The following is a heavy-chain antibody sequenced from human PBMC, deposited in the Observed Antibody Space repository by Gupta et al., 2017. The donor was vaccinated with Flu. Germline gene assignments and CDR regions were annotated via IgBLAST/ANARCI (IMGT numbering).Heavy chain of an antibody. CDR3: ARNSRDGYNYVLDSWFDP. CDR1: GYSLTSSW. CDR2: IYPGDSDT. Sequence: EVQLVQSGAEVKKPGELLKISCKGSGYSLTSSWFGWVRQMPGKGLEWMGIIYPGDSDTRYSPSFQGQVTISADKSISTAYLQWSSLKASDTAMYYCARNSRDGYNYVLDSWFDPWGQGTLVTVSS. J-gene: IGHJ5*02. V-gene: IGHV5-51*03. D-gene: IGHD5-12*01.